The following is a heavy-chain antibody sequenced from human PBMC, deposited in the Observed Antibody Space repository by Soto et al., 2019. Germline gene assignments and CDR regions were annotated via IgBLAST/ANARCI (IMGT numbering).Heavy chain of an antibody. J-gene: IGHJ4*02. CDR3: ASGIQLWLRRINNGYSG. Sequence: QVQLVQSGAEVKKPESSVKVSCKAPGGTFSTYAISWVRQAPGQGLEWMGGIIPMFGTANYAQRFLDRVTRTADESTNTVYTELSSLRSEDTAVYFCASGIQLWLRRINNGYSGWGQGTLVTVSS. CDR2: IIPMFGTA. CDR1: GGTFSTYA. D-gene: IGHD5-18*01. V-gene: IGHV1-69*12.